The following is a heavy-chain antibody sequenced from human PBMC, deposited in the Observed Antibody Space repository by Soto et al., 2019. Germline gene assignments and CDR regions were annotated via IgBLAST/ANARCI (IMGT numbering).Heavy chain of an antibody. Sequence: ASVKVSFKASGYTFTSYAMHWVRQAPGQRLEWMGWINAGNGNTKYSQKFQGRVTITRDTSASTAYMELSSLRSEDTAVYYCARDGSALNYYYYYGMDVWGQGTTVTVSS. D-gene: IGHD2-15*01. CDR3: ARDGSALNYYYYYGMDV. J-gene: IGHJ6*02. CDR2: INAGNGNT. V-gene: IGHV1-3*01. CDR1: GYTFTSYA.